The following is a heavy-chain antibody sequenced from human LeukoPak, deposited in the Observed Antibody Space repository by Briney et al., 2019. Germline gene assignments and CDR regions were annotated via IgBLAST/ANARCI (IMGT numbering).Heavy chain of an antibody. CDR1: GFTFRNYW. Sequence: GGSLRLSCEVSGFTFRNYWVTWVCQALGRGLEWVANIKPDGSEKDYVASVKGRFTISRDDAKNSLFLQMNSLRPEDTAVYFCARNEVAAAGDYWGQGTLVTVSS. CDR2: IKPDGSEK. D-gene: IGHD6-13*01. V-gene: IGHV3-7*01. J-gene: IGHJ4*02. CDR3: ARNEVAAAGDY.